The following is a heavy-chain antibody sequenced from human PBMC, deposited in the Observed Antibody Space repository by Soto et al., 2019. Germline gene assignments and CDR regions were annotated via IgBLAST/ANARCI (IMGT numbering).Heavy chain of an antibody. CDR3: ARDPWAADY. D-gene: IGHD3-16*01. CDR1: GFPVSTKD. V-gene: IGHV3-66*01. CDR2: IYSGGST. Sequence: GGSLRLSCAASGFPVSTKDMSWVRQAPGKGLEWVSVIYSGGSTFYADSVRGRFTISRDNSKNTVNLQMNSLRAEDTAVYYCARDPWAADYWGQGTLVTVSS. J-gene: IGHJ4*02.